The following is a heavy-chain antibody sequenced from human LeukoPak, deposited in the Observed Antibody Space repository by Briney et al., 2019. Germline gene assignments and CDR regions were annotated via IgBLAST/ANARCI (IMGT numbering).Heavy chain of an antibody. CDR3: ARARITMTVVDYFDY. CDR2: ISINDSAI. Sequence: GGALRLFCGASGCIFSDYYMSWMRQAPGGGLEWVSYISINDSAIQYADSVKCRFTISRDNAKNSLYLQMNSLRDEDTAVYYCARARITMTVVDYFDYWGQGTLVTVSS. CDR1: GCIFSDYY. J-gene: IGHJ4*02. D-gene: IGHD3-22*01. V-gene: IGHV3-11*04.